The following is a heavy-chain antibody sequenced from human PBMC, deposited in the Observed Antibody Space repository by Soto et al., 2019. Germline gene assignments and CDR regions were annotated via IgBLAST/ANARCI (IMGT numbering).Heavy chain of an antibody. D-gene: IGHD5-12*01. CDR1: GGSFSGYY. V-gene: IGHV4-34*01. CDR3: ARNTVGGYDRGAYFDS. CDR2: INHSGSN. Sequence: SETLSLTCAVYGGSFSGYYWSWIRLPPGKGLEWIGEINHSGSNNYNPSLKSRVTISVDTSKNQFSLKLSSVTAADTAVYYCARNTVGGYDRGAYFDSWGQGTLVTVSS. J-gene: IGHJ4*02.